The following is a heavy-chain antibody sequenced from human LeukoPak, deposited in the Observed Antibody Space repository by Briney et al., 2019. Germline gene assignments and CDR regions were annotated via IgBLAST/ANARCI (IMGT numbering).Heavy chain of an antibody. J-gene: IGHJ4*02. V-gene: IGHV3-23*01. CDR3: AKSLHGSGTYGPDY. Sequence: GGSLRLSCAASGFTFSNSALSWVRQAPGKGLEWVSTISGSGGRAYYADSVKGRFTISRDNSKSTLYLQRNSLRVEDTAVYYCAKSLHGSGTYGPDYWGQGTLVTVSS. CDR1: GFTFSNSA. CDR2: ISGSGGRA. D-gene: IGHD3-10*01.